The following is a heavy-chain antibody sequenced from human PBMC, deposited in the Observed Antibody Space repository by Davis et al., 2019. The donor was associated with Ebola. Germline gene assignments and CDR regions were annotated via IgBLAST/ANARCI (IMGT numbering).Heavy chain of an antibody. CDR2: INHSGST. J-gene: IGHJ6*02. CDR3: ARERPLLYYYGMDV. CDR1: GGSFSGYY. Sequence: SETLSLTCAVYGGSFSGYYWSWIRKPPGKGLEWIGEINHSGSTNYNPSLKSRVTISVDTSKNQSSLKLSSVTAADTAVYYCARERPLLYYYGMDVWCQGTTVTVSS. D-gene: IGHD1-14*01. V-gene: IGHV4-34*01.